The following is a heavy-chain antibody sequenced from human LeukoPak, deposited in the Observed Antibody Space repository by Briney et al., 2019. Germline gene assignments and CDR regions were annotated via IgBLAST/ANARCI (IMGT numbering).Heavy chain of an antibody. J-gene: IGHJ5*02. Sequence: SVKVSCKASGGTFSSYAISWVRQAPGQGLEWMGGIIPIFGTANYAQKFQGRVTITTDESTSTAYMELSSLRSEDTAVYYCARDLPGYGSGSRTSDCSDCPWGQGTLVTVSS. CDR1: GGTFSSYA. V-gene: IGHV1-69*05. D-gene: IGHD3-10*01. CDR3: ARDLPGYGSGSRTSDCSDCP. CDR2: IIPIFGTA.